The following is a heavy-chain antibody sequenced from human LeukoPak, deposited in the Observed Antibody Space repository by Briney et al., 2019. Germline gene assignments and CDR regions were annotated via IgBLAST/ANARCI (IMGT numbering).Heavy chain of an antibody. Sequence: PGRSLRLSCAASGFTFSSYGMHWVRQAPGKGLEWVAVISYDGSNKYYADSVKGRFTISRDNSKNTLYLQMNSLRAEDTAVYYCARDSRISRNSYYGMDVWGQGTTVTVSS. CDR3: ARDSRISRNSYYGMDV. D-gene: IGHD2/OR15-2a*01. CDR1: GFTFSSYG. J-gene: IGHJ6*02. CDR2: ISYDGSNK. V-gene: IGHV3-30*03.